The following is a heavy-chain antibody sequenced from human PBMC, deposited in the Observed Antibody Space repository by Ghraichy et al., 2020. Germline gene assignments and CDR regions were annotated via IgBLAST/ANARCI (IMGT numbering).Heavy chain of an antibody. CDR3: ARDRRTYGSVSYYPLFDP. CDR2: IYTSGST. J-gene: IGHJ5*02. V-gene: IGHV4-61*02. D-gene: IGHD3-10*01. Sequence: SETLSLTCTVSGGSISSGSYCWSWIRQPAGKGLEWIGRIYTSGSTNYNPSLKSRVTISVDTSKNQFSLKLSSVTAADTAVYYCARDRRTYGSVSYYPLFDPWGQGTLVTVSS. CDR1: GGSISSGSYC.